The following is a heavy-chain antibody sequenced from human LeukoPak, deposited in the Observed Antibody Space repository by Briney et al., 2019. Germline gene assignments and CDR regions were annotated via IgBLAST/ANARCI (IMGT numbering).Heavy chain of an antibody. CDR1: GFTFSSYA. V-gene: IGHV3-30-3*01. CDR3: ARDVDY. J-gene: IGHJ4*02. CDR2: ISYDGSNK. Sequence: GRSLRPSCAASGFTFSSYAMHWVRQAPGKGLEWVAVISYDGSNKYYADSVKGRFTISRDNSKNTLYLQMNSLRAEDTAVYYCARDVDYWGQGTLVTVSS.